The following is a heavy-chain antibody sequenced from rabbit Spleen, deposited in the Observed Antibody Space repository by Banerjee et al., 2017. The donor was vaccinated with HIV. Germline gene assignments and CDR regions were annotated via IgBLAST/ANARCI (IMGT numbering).Heavy chain of an antibody. CDR3: ARDTGTSFSSYGMDL. J-gene: IGHJ6*01. V-gene: IGHV1S45*01. D-gene: IGHD7-1*01. CDR1: GFSFSSSDY. CDR2: IAGGSSGFT. Sequence: QEQLEESGGDLVQPEGSLTLTCTASGFSFSSSDYMCWVRQAPGKGLEWISCIAGGSSGFTYYASWAKGRFTISKTSSTTVTLQVTSLTAADTATYFCARDTGTSFSSYGMDLWGQGTLVTVS.